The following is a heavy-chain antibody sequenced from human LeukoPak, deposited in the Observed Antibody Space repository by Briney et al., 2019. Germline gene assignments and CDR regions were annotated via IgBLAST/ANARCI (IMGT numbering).Heavy chain of an antibody. V-gene: IGHV4-30-2*01. Sequence: PSQTLSLTCAVSGGSLSSGDYSWSWLRQPPGKGLEWIGYMYHSGSTYYNPSLKSRVTISVDRSKNQFSLKLSSVTAADTAVYYCARGDYYGSGSSLDVWGKGTTVTVSS. J-gene: IGHJ6*04. D-gene: IGHD3-10*01. CDR1: GGSLSSGDYS. CDR3: ARGDYYGSGSSLDV. CDR2: MYHSGST.